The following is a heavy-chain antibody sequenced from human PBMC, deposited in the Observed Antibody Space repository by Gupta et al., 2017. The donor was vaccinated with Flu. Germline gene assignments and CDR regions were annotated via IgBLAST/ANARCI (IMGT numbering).Heavy chain of an antibody. Sequence: RQPPGKGPEVIGEINRGGSTTYNPSLKSRFTISVDTSKKQFYLNLISVSAADTAVYYCARGTYSSSWSSNFDRWGQGTLVTVST. J-gene: IGHJ4*02. D-gene: IGHD6-13*01. CDR2: INRGGST. V-gene: IGHV4-34*01. CDR3: ARGTYSSSWSSNFDR.